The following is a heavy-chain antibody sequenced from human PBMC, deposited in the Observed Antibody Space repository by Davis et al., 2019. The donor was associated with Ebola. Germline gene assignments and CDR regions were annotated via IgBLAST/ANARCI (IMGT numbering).Heavy chain of an antibody. CDR2: IFSNDEK. J-gene: IGHJ4*02. CDR1: GFSLSNARMG. D-gene: IGHD4-23*01. CDR3: ARILHGGRMYYFDY. V-gene: IGHV2-26*01. Sequence: SGPTLVKPTETLTLTCTVSGFSLSNARMGVSWIRQPPGKALEWLAHIFSNDEKSYSTSLKSRLTISKDTSKSQVVLTMTNMDPVDTATYYCARILHGGRMYYFDYWGQGTLVTVSS.